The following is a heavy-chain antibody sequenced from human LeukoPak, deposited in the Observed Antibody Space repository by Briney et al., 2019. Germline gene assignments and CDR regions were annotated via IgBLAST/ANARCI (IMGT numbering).Heavy chain of an antibody. CDR2: IYYISNT. CDR3: ARVGWYGDYPMVGAFDI. CDR1: GASVGSAGYS. V-gene: IGHV4-61*08. D-gene: IGHD4-17*01. J-gene: IGHJ3*02. Sequence: SETLSLTRTVSGASVGSAGYSWSWIRQPPGGGLEWIGYIYYISNTNYNPSLKSRVTMSVDPSKNQFSLKLNSVTAADTAVYYCARVGWYGDYPMVGAFDIWGQGTMVTVSS.